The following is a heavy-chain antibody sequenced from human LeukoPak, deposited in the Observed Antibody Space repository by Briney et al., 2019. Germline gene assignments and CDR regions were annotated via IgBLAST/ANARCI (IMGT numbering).Heavy chain of an antibody. CDR1: GYTFTSYD. D-gene: IGHD6-13*01. CDR2: IIPIFGTA. Sequence: SVKVSCKASGYTFTSYDINWVRQATGQGLEWMGGIIPIFGTANYAQKFQGRVTITADESTSTAYMELSSLRSEDTAVYYCARGVAAGTENWFDPWGQGTLVTVSS. V-gene: IGHV1-69*13. J-gene: IGHJ5*02. CDR3: ARGVAAGTENWFDP.